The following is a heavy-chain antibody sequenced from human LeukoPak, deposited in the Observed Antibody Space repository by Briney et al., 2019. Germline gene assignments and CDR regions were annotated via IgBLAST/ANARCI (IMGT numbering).Heavy chain of an antibody. CDR1: GYTFTSYG. CDR3: ARVKKTYYYDSSGYYSSYFDY. CDR2: ISAYNGNT. Sequence: GASVKVSCKASGYTFTSYGTSWVRQAPGQGLEWMGWISAYNGNTNYAQKLQGRVTMTTDTSTSTAYMELRSLRSDDTAVYYCARVKKTYYYDSSGYYSSYFDYWGQGTLVTVSS. D-gene: IGHD3-22*01. V-gene: IGHV1-18*01. J-gene: IGHJ4*02.